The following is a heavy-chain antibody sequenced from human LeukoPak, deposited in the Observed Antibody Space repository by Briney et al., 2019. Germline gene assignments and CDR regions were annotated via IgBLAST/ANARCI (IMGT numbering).Heavy chain of an antibody. Sequence: PGGSLRLSCAASGFTFSSYAMSWVRRAPGKGLEWVSLISGSGDDTHYADSVKGRFTISRDNSENTVYLQMNSLRADDTAVYYCAKTTAGYSSGRYPGWPVDYWGQGTLVTVSS. CDR3: AKTTAGYSSGRYPGWPVDY. D-gene: IGHD6-19*01. V-gene: IGHV3-23*01. CDR1: GFTFSSYA. CDR2: ISGSGDDT. J-gene: IGHJ4*02.